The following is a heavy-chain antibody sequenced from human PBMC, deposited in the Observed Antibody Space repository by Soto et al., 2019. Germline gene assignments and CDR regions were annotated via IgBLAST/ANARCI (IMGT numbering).Heavy chain of an antibody. CDR2: IIPIFGTA. J-gene: IGHJ4*02. V-gene: IGHV1-69*01. CDR1: GGTFSSYA. D-gene: IGHD6-19*01. Sequence: QVQLVQSGAEVKKPGSSVKVSCKASGGTFSSYAISWVRQAPGQGLEWMGGIIPIFGTANYAQQFQGRDTITADESTSTAYMELISLRSEDTAVYDCARDRAVAGTRYFDYWGQGTLVTVSS. CDR3: ARDRAVAGTRYFDY.